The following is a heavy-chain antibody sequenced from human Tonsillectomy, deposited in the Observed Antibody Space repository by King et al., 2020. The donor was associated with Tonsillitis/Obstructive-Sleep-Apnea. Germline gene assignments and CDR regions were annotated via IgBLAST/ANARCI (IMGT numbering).Heavy chain of an antibody. V-gene: IGHV1-69*12. D-gene: IGHD3-3*01. CDR3: ARDSQYYDFWSGYYNGNYYYYYYMDV. Sequence: VQLVQSGAEVKKPGSSVKVSCKASGGTFSSYAISWVRQAPGQGLEWMGGIIPIFGTANYAQKFQGRVTSTADESTSTAYMELSSLRSEDTAVYYCARDSQYYDFWSGYYNGNYYYYYYMDVWGKGTTVTVSS. CDR1: GGTFSSYA. J-gene: IGHJ6*03. CDR2: IIPIFGTA.